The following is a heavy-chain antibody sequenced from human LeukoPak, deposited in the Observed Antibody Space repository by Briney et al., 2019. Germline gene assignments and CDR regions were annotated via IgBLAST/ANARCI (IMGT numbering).Heavy chain of an antibody. CDR2: MNPNSGNT. CDR1: GYTFTSYD. Sequence: ASVKVSCKASGYTFTSYDINWVRQATGQGLEWMGWMNPNSGNTGYAQKFQGRVTMTRNTSISTAYMVLSSLRSEDTAVYYCARTNPRITIFGVVIDAPGAHDYWGQGTLVTVSS. V-gene: IGHV1-8*01. J-gene: IGHJ4*02. D-gene: IGHD3-3*01. CDR3: ARTNPRITIFGVVIDAPGAHDY.